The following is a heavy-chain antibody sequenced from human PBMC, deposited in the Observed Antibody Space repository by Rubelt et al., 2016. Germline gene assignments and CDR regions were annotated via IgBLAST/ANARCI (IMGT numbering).Heavy chain of an antibody. CDR3: ARRYYGSGSYLLFDY. V-gene: IGHV3-48*02. Sequence: MNWVRQAPGKGLEWVSYISSSSSTLYYADSVKGRFTISRDNAKNSLYLQMTSLRDEATAVYYCARRYYGSGSYLLFDYWGQGTLGTVSS. CDR2: ISSSSSTL. D-gene: IGHD3-10*01. J-gene: IGHJ4*02.